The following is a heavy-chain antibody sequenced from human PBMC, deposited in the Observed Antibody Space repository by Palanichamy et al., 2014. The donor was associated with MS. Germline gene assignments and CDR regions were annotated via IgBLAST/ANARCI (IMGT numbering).Heavy chain of an antibody. CDR2: ISPDNGGT. CDR3: VRGRGAVAGFFDY. V-gene: IGHV1-18*04. CDR1: GYTFTTFG. D-gene: IGHD6-19*01. J-gene: IGHJ4*02. Sequence: QVHLVQSGAEVKEPGASVKVSCRASGYTFTTFGVSWVRQAPGQGLEWMGWISPDNGGTNHAQKYQGRVFMTTDTSTGTAYMELRSLRSDDTAVYYCVRGRGAVAGFFDYWGQGTLATVSS.